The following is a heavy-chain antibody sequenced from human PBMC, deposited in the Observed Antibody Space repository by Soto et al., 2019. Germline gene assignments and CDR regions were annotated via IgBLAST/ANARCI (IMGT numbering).Heavy chain of an antibody. CDR3: ARDRIPCDPLNYHPYGLEF. D-gene: IGHD2-2*02. J-gene: IGHJ6*02. CDR2: ISFDGKKT. V-gene: IGHV3-33*01. CDR1: GFSFSSYG. Sequence: GGSLILSCAASGFSFSSYGLHWVRQAPGKGLEWVAMISFDGKKTYYGDSVQGRFTISRDNSETTVYLQMNSLRAEDRAIYYCARDRIPCDPLNYHPYGLEFWGQGTTVTVSS.